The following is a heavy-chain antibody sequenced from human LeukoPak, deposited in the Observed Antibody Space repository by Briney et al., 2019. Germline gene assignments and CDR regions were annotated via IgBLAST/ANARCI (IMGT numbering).Heavy chain of an antibody. Sequence: ASVKVSCKTSGYTFTSYGFSWVRQAPGQGLEWMGWINPSNGDTIYVQKFQDRVTMTTDTSTRTAYMELGSLRSDDTAVFYCTRDRGLPRGEWELLPSLDYWGQGTLVTVSS. V-gene: IGHV1-18*01. CDR2: INPSNGDT. J-gene: IGHJ4*02. CDR3: TRDRGLPRGEWELLPSLDY. CDR1: GYTFTSYG. D-gene: IGHD1-26*01.